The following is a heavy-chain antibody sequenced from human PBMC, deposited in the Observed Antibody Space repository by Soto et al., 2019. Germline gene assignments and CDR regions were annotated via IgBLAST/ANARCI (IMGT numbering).Heavy chain of an antibody. CDR1: GFTFSTYG. CDR2: ISYDGTNK. V-gene: IGHV3-30*18. CDR3: AKDLQSYGDYDYYCYGMDV. D-gene: IGHD4-17*01. Sequence: QVQLVESGGGEVQPGRSLTISCAASGFTFSTYGMHWVRRTPDKGLEWVAVISYDGTNKFYSDSVKGRFTISRDNFKNTLTLQMNSLRADDTAVYSCAKDLQSYGDYDYYCYGMDVWGLGTRVTVSS. J-gene: IGHJ6*02.